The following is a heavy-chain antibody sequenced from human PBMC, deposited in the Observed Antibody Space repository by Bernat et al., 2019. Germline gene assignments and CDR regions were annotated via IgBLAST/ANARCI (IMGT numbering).Heavy chain of an antibody. Sequence: QVQLQESGPGLVKPSETLSLTCTVSGGSISSYYWSWIRQPPGKGLEWIGYIYYSGSTNYNPSLKSRVTISVDTSKNQFSLKLSSVTAADTAVYYCARDGGYYYGSGSYSDWGQGTLVTVSS. V-gene: IGHV4-59*01. J-gene: IGHJ4*02. D-gene: IGHD3-10*01. CDR3: ARDGGYYYGSGSYSD. CDR2: IYYSGST. CDR1: GGSISSYY.